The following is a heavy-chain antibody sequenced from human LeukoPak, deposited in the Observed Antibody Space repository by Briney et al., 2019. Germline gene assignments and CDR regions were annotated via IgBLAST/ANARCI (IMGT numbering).Heavy chain of an antibody. CDR2: ISSSGSTI. CDR3: ARVGYSYGYYYYYMDV. Sequence: GGSLRLSCAASGFTFSSYEMNWVRQAPGEGLERVSYISSSGSTIYYADSVKGRFTISRDNAKHSLYLQMNSLRAEDTAVYYCARVGYSYGYYYYYMDVWGKGTTVTVSS. CDR1: GFTFSSYE. V-gene: IGHV3-48*03. J-gene: IGHJ6*03. D-gene: IGHD5-18*01.